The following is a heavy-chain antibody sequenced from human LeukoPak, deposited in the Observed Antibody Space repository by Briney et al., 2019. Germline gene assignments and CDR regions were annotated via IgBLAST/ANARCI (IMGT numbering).Heavy chain of an antibody. V-gene: IGHV3-49*04. Sequence: GGSLRLSCTASGFTFGDYAMSWVRQAPGKGLEWVGFIRSKAYGGTTEYAASVKGRFTISRDDSKNTLYLQMNSLKTEDTAVYYCTTDTATLGYCSGGSCYSYFDYWGQGTLVTVSS. CDR3: TTDTATLGYCSGGSCYSYFDY. D-gene: IGHD2-15*01. J-gene: IGHJ4*02. CDR1: GFTFGDYA. CDR2: IRSKAYGGTT.